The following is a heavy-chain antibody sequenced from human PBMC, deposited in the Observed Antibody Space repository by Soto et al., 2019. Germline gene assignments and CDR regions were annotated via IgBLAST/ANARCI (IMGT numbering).Heavy chain of an antibody. Sequence: QVQLVQSGAEVKKPGSSVKVSCKDSGGTFSSYAISWVRQAPGQGLEWMGGIIPIFSTPNYAQKFQGGVTLAAGESTSAAYMELSSLRSEDTAVYYCARDHVQRDSYDRSLDAFDIWGQGTLVTVSS. J-gene: IGHJ3*02. CDR2: IIPIFSTP. CDR3: ARDHVQRDSYDRSLDAFDI. V-gene: IGHV1-69*01. D-gene: IGHD3-22*01. CDR1: GGTFSSYA.